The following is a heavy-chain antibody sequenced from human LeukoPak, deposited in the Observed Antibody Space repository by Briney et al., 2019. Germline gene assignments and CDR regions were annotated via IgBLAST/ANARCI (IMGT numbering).Heavy chain of an antibody. Sequence: SETLSLTCTVSGGSISSYYWSWIRQPPGKGLEWIGYIFYSGSTNYNPPLKSRVTISVDTSKNQFSLKLSSVTAADTAVYYCASSWIQIPARFDYWGQGTLVTVSS. D-gene: IGHD5-18*01. J-gene: IGHJ4*02. CDR3: ASSWIQIPARFDY. CDR1: GGSISSYY. CDR2: IFYSGST. V-gene: IGHV4-59*01.